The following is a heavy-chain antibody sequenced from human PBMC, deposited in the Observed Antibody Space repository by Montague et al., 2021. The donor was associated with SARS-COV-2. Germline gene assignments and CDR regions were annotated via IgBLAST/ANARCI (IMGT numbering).Heavy chain of an antibody. Sequence: SETLSLTCTVSGDSISSSSYNWGWIRQPPGKGPEWIGSVHYSGRPYYNPSLKSRVTIYVDTSKNQLSLKLSSVTAADTAVYYCTRHVHMTWPEPSPGFDYWGQGTLATVSS. CDR1: GDSISSSSYN. CDR2: VHYSGRP. CDR3: TRHVHMTWPEPSPGFDY. D-gene: IGHD1-1*01. V-gene: IGHV4-39*01. J-gene: IGHJ4*02.